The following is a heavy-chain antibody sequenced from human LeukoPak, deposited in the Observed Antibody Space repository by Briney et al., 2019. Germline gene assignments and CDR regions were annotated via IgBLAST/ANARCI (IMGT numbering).Heavy chain of an antibody. CDR1: GFTFGDYA. Sequence: GGSLRLSCTASGFTFGDYAMSWVRQAPGKGLEWVGFIRSKAYGGTTEYAASVKGRFTISRDDSKSIAYLQMNSLKTEDTAVYYCTRDGITIFGGVDYWGQGTLVTVSS. V-gene: IGHV3-49*04. CDR3: TRDGITIFGGVDY. D-gene: IGHD3-3*01. CDR2: IRSKAYGGTT. J-gene: IGHJ4*02.